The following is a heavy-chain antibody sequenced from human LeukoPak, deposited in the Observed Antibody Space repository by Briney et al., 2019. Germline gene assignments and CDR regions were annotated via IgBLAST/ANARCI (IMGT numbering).Heavy chain of an antibody. CDR3: ARTPKVSQYGMDV. V-gene: IGHV3-7*01. Sequence: GGSLRLSCTASGFTFSGYWMTWVRQAPGKGLEWVANINQDGSDIHYVDSVEGRFTISRDNAKKSLYLQMNSVRAEDTAVYFCARTPKVSQYGMDVGGQGTTVTVSS. CDR1: GFTFSGYW. J-gene: IGHJ6*02. D-gene: IGHD2-15*01. CDR2: INQDGSDI.